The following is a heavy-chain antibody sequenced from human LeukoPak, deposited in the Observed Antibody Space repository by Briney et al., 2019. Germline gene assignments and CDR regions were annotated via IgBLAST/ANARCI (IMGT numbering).Heavy chain of an antibody. CDR2: INHSGST. V-gene: IGHV4-34*01. D-gene: IGHD3-22*01. CDR3: ARNYYDSSGYAFDY. J-gene: IGHJ4*02. Sequence: PSETLSLTCAVYGGSFSGYYWSWIRQPPGKGLEWIGEINHSGSTNYNPSLKSRVTISVDTSKNQFSLKLSSVTAADTAVYYCARNYYDSSGYAFDYWGQGTLVTVSS. CDR1: GGSFSGYY.